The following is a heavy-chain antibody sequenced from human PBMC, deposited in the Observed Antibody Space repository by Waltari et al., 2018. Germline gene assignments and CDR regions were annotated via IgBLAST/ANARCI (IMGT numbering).Heavy chain of an antibody. D-gene: IGHD3-22*01. V-gene: IGHV4-59*01. CDR2: IYYSGST. CDR3: ARERGGYYYDSSGYALDY. CDR1: GGSISSYY. J-gene: IGHJ4*02. Sequence: QVQLQESGPGLVKPSETLSLTCTVSGGSISSYYWSWIRQPPGKGLEWIGYIYYSGSTTYNPSLKSRVTISVDTSKNQFSLKLSSVTAADTAVYYCARERGGYYYDSSGYALDYWGQGTLVTVSS.